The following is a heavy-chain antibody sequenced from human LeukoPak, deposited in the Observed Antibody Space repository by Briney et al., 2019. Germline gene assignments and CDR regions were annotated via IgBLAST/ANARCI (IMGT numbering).Heavy chain of an antibody. CDR1: GFTFSSYW. D-gene: IGHD6-6*01. CDR2: INSDGSTT. CDR3: AXRSAARDAFDI. V-gene: IGHV3-74*01. J-gene: IGHJ3*02. Sequence: SXXAXGFTFSSYWMHWVRHAPGKGLVWVSRINSDGSTTNYADSVKGRFTISRDNAKNTLYLQMNSLRAEDTAAYYXAXRSAARDAFDIWGQGTMVTVSS.